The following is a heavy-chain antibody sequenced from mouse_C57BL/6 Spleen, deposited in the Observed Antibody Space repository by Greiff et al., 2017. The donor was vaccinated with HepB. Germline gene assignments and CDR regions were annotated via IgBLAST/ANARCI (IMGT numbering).Heavy chain of an antibody. CDR2: IDPSDSYT. J-gene: IGHJ1*03. CDR3: ARITTVVDGYWYFDV. D-gene: IGHD1-1*01. Sequence: QVQLQQPGAELVKPGASVKLSCKASGYTFTSYWMQWVKQRPGQGLEWIGEIDPSDSYTNYNQKFKGKATLTVDTSSSTAYMQLSSLTSEDSAVYYCARITTVVDGYWYFDVWGTGTTVTVSS. V-gene: IGHV1-50*01. CDR1: GYTFTSYW.